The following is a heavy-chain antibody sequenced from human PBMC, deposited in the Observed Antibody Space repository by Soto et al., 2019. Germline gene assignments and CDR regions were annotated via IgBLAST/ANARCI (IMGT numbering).Heavy chain of an antibody. CDR3: AKDLDAYYYDSSGTTGFDY. CDR2: ISGSGGST. CDR1: GFTFSSYA. V-gene: IGHV3-23*01. Sequence: GGSLRLSCAASGFTFSSYAMSWVRQAPGNGLEWVSAISGSGGSTYYADSVKGRFTISRDNSKNTLYLQMNSLRAEDTAVYYCAKDLDAYYYDSSGTTGFDYWGQGTLVTVSS. D-gene: IGHD3-22*01. J-gene: IGHJ4*02.